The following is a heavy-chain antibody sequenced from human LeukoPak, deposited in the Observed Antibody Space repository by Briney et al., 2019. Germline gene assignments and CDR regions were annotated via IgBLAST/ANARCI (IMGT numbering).Heavy chain of an antibody. CDR1: GGTFSSYA. CDR3: ASPNDLLGFDY. J-gene: IGHJ4*02. CDR2: IIPISGTA. V-gene: IGHV1-69*13. D-gene: IGHD2-8*01. Sequence: ASVKVSCKASGGTFSSYAISWVRQAPGQGLEWMGGIIPISGTANYAQKFQGRVTITADESTSTAYMELSSLRSEDTAVYYCASPNDLLGFDYWGQGTLVTVSS.